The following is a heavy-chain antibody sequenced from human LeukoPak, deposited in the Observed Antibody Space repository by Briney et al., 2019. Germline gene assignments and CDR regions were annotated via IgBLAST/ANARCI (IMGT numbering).Heavy chain of an antibody. Sequence: GASVKVSCKASGYSFGSYGISWVRQAPGQGLEWMGWISGYNDNPKYAQKFQGRVTMTTDTSTSTAYMDLRSLRTDDTAVYYCARGWYCSGGSCYDCFDPWGQGTLVTVSS. CDR1: GYSFGSYG. V-gene: IGHV1-18*01. CDR2: ISGYNDNP. J-gene: IGHJ5*02. CDR3: ARGWYCSGGSCYDCFDP. D-gene: IGHD2-15*01.